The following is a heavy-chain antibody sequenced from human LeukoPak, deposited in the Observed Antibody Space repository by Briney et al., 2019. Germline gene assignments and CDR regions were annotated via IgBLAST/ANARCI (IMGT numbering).Heavy chain of an antibody. Sequence: SETLSLTCTVSGHSISNTKYVRRGPRQAPGRGVRWIATDYYRGNKYYTPARKSLVTTSVQMTSNPDVWKLTSVTAADTAVYYCGRHRGGRYCGVFDSWGQGTLVAVSS. J-gene: IGHJ4*02. CDR1: GHSISNTKYV. CDR3: GRHRGGRYCGVFDS. CDR2: DYYRGNK. V-gene: IGHV4-39*01. D-gene: IGHD2-8*02.